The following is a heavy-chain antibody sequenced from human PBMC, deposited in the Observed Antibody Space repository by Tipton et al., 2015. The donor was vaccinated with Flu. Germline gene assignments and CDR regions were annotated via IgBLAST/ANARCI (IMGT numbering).Heavy chain of an antibody. CDR1: GDSISSDFY. D-gene: IGHD3-10*01. J-gene: IGHJ4*02. V-gene: IGHV4-38-2*02. CDR3: ARDGFPFY. CDR2: VSRTGST. Sequence: TLSLTCAVSGDSISSDFYWAWIRQFPGKGLEWIGTVSRTGSTIYNPSLKSRVTISVDTSKNQFSLRLTSVTAADTAVYYCARDGFPFYWGQGTLVTVSS.